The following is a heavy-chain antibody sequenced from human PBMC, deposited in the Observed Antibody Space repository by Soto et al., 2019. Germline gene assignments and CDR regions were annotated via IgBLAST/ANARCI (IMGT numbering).Heavy chain of an antibody. V-gene: IGHV3-9*01. Sequence: GGSLRLSCAASGFTFDDYAMHWVRQAPGKGLEWVSGISWNSGSIGYADSVKGRFTISRDNAKNSLYLQMNSLRAEDTALYYCAKDNWIKKGYCSGGSCYEDYYYYYMDVWGKGTTVTVSS. CDR2: ISWNSGSI. D-gene: IGHD2-15*01. CDR1: GFTFDDYA. CDR3: AKDNWIKKGYCSGGSCYEDYYYYYMDV. J-gene: IGHJ6*03.